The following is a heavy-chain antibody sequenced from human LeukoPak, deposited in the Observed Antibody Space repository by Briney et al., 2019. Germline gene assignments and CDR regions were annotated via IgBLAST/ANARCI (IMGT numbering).Heavy chain of an antibody. D-gene: IGHD1-26*01. CDR2: ISSSSSYI. Sequence: GGSLRLSCAASGFTFSSYSMNWVRQAPGKGLEWVSSISSSSSYIYYAGSVKGRFTISRDNAKNSLYLQMNSLRAEDTAVYYCARDLRGAPDYWGQGTLVTVSS. J-gene: IGHJ4*02. CDR1: GFTFSSYS. V-gene: IGHV3-21*01. CDR3: ARDLRGAPDY.